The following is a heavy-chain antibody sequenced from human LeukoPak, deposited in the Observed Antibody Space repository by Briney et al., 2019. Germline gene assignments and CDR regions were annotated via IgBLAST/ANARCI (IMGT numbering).Heavy chain of an antibody. CDR1: GFNFYNYA. J-gene: IGHJ4*02. D-gene: IGHD3-10*01. V-gene: IGHV3-23*01. Sequence: PGGSLRLSCTASGFNFYNYAMNWVRQAPGKGLEWVSVIGGDAGVTYYTDSVKGRFTISRDNSKNTLYLQMNSLRAEDTAIYYCAKSTYYYGSGTYYMEFDYWGQGSLVTVSS. CDR3: AKSTYYYGSGTYYMEFDY. CDR2: IGGDAGVT.